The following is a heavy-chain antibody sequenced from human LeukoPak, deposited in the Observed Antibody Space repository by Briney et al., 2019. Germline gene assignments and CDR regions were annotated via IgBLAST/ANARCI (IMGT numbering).Heavy chain of an antibody. CDR3: ARAPYYGDYFDY. J-gene: IGHJ4*02. CDR2: IKQDGSEK. Sequence: GGSLRLSCAASGFTFSSYSMNWVRQAPGKGLEWVANIKQDGSEKYYVDSVKGRFTISRDNAKNSLYLQMNSLRAEDTAVYYCARAPYYGDYFDYWGQGTLVTVSS. V-gene: IGHV3-7*01. D-gene: IGHD4-17*01. CDR1: GFTFSSYS.